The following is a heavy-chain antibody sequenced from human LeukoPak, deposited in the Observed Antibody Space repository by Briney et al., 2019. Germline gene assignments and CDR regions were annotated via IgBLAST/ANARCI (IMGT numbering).Heavy chain of an antibody. Sequence: GGSLRLSCAASGFTFSNCAMNWVRQSPGKGLEWVSGISGSGDRTYAADSVEGRFTISRDNSKNTLYLQMNSLRAEDTAVYYCAKTYYDFWSGYSYYYYMDVWGKGTTVTVSS. V-gene: IGHV3-23*01. CDR3: AKTYYDFWSGYSYYYYMDV. J-gene: IGHJ6*03. CDR2: ISGSGDRT. CDR1: GFTFSNCA. D-gene: IGHD3-3*01.